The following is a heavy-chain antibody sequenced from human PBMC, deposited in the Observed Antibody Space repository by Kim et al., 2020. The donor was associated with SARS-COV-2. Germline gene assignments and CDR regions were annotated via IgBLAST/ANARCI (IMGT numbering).Heavy chain of an antibody. V-gene: IGHV5-10-1*01. D-gene: IGHD1-26*01. CDR3: ARLSPKVGATEDAFDI. Sequence: GESLKISCKGSGYSFTSYWISWVRQMPGKGLEWMGRIDPSDSYTNYSPSFQGHVTISADKSISTAYLQWSSLKASDTAMYYCARLSPKVGATEDAFDIWGQGTMVTVSS. J-gene: IGHJ3*02. CDR2: IDPSDSYT. CDR1: GYSFTSYW.